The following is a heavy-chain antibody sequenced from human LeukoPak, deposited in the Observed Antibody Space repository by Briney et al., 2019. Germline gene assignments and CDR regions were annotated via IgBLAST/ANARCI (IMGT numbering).Heavy chain of an antibody. CDR2: IKQDGSAK. D-gene: IGHD5-18*01. Sequence: GGSLRLSCAASGFTFSRYWMSWVRQAPGKGLEWVANIKQDGSAKYFTDSVKGRFTISRDNAKNSLYLQMSSLRAEDTAVYYCAREQFSYGIPCYFDYWGQGALVTVSS. CDR3: AREQFSYGIPCYFDY. J-gene: IGHJ4*02. V-gene: IGHV3-7*01. CDR1: GFTFSRYW.